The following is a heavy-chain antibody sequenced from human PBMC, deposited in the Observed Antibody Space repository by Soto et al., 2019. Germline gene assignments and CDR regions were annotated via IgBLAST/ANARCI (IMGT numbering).Heavy chain of an antibody. CDR1: GFNFDAYA. CDR3: AKDMRYDYGGAFDI. Sequence: EVQLVESGGGLVQPGRSLRLSCAASGFNFDAYAMHWVRQAPGKGLEWISGISWHSVSIVYADSVKGRFTISRDNSKIYLYLQMNSLRAEYTALYYCAKDMRYDYGGAFDIWGEGTMVTVSS. J-gene: IGHJ3*02. V-gene: IGHV3-9*01. D-gene: IGHD4-17*01. CDR2: ISWHSVSI.